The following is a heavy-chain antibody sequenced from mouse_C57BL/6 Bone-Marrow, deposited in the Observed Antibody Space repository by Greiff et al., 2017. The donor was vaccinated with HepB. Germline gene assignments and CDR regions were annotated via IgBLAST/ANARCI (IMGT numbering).Heavy chain of an antibody. CDR1: GYTFTSYW. V-gene: IGHV1-50*01. CDR2: IDPSDSYT. CDR3: ARITFDV. J-gene: IGHJ1*03. Sequence: VQLQQPGAELVKPGASVKLSCKASGYTFTSYWMQWVKQRPGQGLEWIGEIDPSDSYTNYNQKFKGKATLTVDISSSTAYMQLSSLTSEDSAVYYCARITFDVWGTGTTVTVSS. D-gene: IGHD1-1*01.